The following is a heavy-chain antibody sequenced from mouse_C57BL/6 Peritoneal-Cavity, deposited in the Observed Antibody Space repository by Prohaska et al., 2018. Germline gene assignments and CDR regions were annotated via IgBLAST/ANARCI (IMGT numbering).Heavy chain of an antibody. J-gene: IGHJ4*01. CDR2: IDPETCGT. CDR3: TNYYGSSYAMDY. CDR1: GYTFTDYE. D-gene: IGHD1-1*01. Sequence: QVQLQQSGAELVRPGASVTLSCKASGYTFTDYEMHWVKQTPVHGLEWIGAIDPETCGTAYNQKFKCKAILPADKSSSTAYMELRSLTSEDSAVYYCTNYYGSSYAMDYWGQGTSVTVSS. V-gene: IGHV1-15*01.